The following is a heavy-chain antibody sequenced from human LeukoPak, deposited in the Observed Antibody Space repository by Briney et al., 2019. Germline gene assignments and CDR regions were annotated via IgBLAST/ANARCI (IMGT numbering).Heavy chain of an antibody. D-gene: IGHD5-18*01. CDR3: AKDNPAPFYAYSYGFDY. Sequence: PGGSLRLSCAASGFTFSSYAMSWVRQAPEKGLGWVSAISGSGGSTYYADSVKGRFTISRDNSKNTLYLQMNSLRAEDTAVYYCAKDNPAPFYAYSYGFDYWGQGTLVTVSS. CDR2: ISGSGGST. V-gene: IGHV3-23*01. CDR1: GFTFSSYA. J-gene: IGHJ4*02.